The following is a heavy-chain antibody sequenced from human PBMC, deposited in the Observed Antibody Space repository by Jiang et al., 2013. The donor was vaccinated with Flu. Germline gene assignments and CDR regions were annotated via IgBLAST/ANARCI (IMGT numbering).Heavy chain of an antibody. Sequence: GSGLVKPSETLSLTCTVSGGSISSSSYYWGWIRQPPGKGLEWIGSIYYSGSTYYNPSLKSRVTISVDTSKNQFSLKLSSVTAADTAVYYCARRSARLFDYWGQGTLVTVSS. CDR3: ARRSARLFDY. CDR1: GGSISSSSYY. D-gene: IGHD6-6*01. J-gene: IGHJ4*02. CDR2: IYYSGST. V-gene: IGHV4-39*01.